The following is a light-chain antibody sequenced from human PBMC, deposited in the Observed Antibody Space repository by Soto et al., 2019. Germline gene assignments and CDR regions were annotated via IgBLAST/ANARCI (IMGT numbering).Light chain of an antibody. Sequence: DIQLTQSPAFLSASVGDKVTITCRASQGISTFLAWYQQKPGKAPNLLIYSASTLQSGVPSRFSGSGSGTEFTLTISSLQSEDFATYFCQQNDSYPVTFGEGTKVEIK. CDR3: QQNDSYPVT. V-gene: IGKV1-9*01. CDR1: QGISTF. J-gene: IGKJ4*01. CDR2: SAS.